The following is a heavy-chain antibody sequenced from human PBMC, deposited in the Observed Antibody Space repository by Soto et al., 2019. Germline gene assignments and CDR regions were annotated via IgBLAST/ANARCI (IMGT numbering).Heavy chain of an antibody. CDR1: GFTFSSYA. Sequence: QVQLVESGGGVVQPGRSLRLSCAASGFTFSSYAMHWVRQAPGKGLEWVAVISYDGSNKYYADSVKGRFTISRDNPKNTLYLQMNSLRAEDTAVYYCARELAIVGATRAFDIWGQGTMVTVSS. D-gene: IGHD1-26*01. CDR3: ARELAIVGATRAFDI. J-gene: IGHJ3*02. CDR2: ISYDGSNK. V-gene: IGHV3-30-3*01.